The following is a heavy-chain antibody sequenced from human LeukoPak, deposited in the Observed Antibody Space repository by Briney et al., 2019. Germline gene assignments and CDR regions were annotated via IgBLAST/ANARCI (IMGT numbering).Heavy chain of an antibody. Sequence: SETLSLTCTVSGGSISSGGYYWSWIRQHPGKGLEWIGYIYYSGSTYYNPSLKSRVTISVDTSKNQFSLKLSSVTAADTAVYYCARDPYYYDSSGFHAFDIWGQGTVVTVSS. CDR3: ARDPYYYDSSGFHAFDI. D-gene: IGHD3-22*01. J-gene: IGHJ3*02. CDR1: GGSISSGGYY. V-gene: IGHV4-31*03. CDR2: IYYSGST.